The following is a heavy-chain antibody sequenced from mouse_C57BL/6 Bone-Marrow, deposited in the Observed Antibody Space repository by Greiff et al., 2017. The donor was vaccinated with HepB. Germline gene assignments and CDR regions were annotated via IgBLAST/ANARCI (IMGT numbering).Heavy chain of an antibody. V-gene: IGHV1-82*01. J-gene: IGHJ4*01. D-gene: IGHD1-1*01. CDR2: IYPGDGDT. CDR1: GYAFSSSW. Sequence: QVQLKQSGPELVKPGASVKISCKASGYAFSSSWMNWVKQRPGKGLEWIGRIYPGDGDTNYNGKFKGKATLTADKSSSTVYMQLSSLTSEDSAVYFCARGGGYYYGSSYAMDYWGQGTSVTVSS. CDR3: ARGGGYYYGSSYAMDY.